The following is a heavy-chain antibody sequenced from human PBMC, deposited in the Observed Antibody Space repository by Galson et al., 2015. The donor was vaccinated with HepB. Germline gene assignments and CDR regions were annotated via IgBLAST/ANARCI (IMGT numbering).Heavy chain of an antibody. D-gene: IGHD3-10*01. J-gene: IGHJ4*02. CDR2: IYWDDDK. CDR1: GFSLSTSGVG. CDR3: AKDLEPYGSGSLVDY. Sequence: PALVKPTQTLTLTCTFSGFSLSTSGVGVGWIRQPPGKALEWLALIYWDDDKRYSPSLKSRLTITKDTSKNQVVLTMTNMDPVDTATYYCAKDLEPYGSGSLVDYWGQGTLVTVSS. V-gene: IGHV2-5*02.